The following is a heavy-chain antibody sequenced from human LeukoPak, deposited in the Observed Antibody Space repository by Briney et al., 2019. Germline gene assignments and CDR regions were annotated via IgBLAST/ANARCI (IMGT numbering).Heavy chain of an antibody. CDR3: ASGLLPFLEGLFPAGPGLDAFDI. CDR1: GYTLTELS. Sequence: GASVKVSCKVSGYTLTELSMHWVRQAPGQGLEWMGWINPNSGGTNYAQKFQGRVTMTRDTSISTAYMELGRLRSDDTAVYYCASGLLPFLEGLFPAGPGLDAFDIWGQGTMVTVSS. V-gene: IGHV1-2*02. D-gene: IGHD6-13*01. CDR2: INPNSGGT. J-gene: IGHJ3*02.